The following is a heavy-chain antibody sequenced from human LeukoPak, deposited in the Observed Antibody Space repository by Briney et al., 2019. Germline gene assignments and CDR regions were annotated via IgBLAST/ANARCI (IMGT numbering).Heavy chain of an antibody. CDR2: ICGSGGST. V-gene: IGHV3-23*01. CDR1: GFTFSSDA. Sequence: PGGSLRLSCAASGFTFSSDAMSWVRAGPGGGLGRVSAICGSGGSTYYADSVKGRFTISRDNSKNTLYLQMNSLRAEDTDVYYCAKGSDAFDIWGQGTMVTVSS. CDR3: AKGSDAFDI. J-gene: IGHJ3*02.